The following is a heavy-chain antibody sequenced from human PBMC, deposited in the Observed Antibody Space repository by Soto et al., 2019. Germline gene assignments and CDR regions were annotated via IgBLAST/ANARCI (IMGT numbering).Heavy chain of an antibody. CDR2: IGGSDGST. CDR3: AKEGSTSYAFFDS. CDR1: GSTFSTYA. V-gene: IGHV3-23*01. J-gene: IGHJ4*02. Sequence: PGGSLRLSCAASGSTFSTYAMSWVRQAPGKGLEWVSAIGGSDGSTHYADSVEGRLTISRDNSKNTLYLQINSLRAEDTAVYYCAKEGSTSYAFFDSWGQGTLVTVSS. D-gene: IGHD6-6*01.